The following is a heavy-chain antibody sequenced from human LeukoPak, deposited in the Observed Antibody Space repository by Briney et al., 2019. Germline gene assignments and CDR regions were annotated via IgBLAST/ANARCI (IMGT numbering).Heavy chain of an antibody. CDR3: ARDALDSSGWFYHGMDV. D-gene: IGHD6-19*01. J-gene: IGHJ6*02. CDR2: FYTGGST. Sequence: SETLSLTCSVSGGSISSYYWNWIRQSAGRGLEWIGRFYTGGSTNYNPSLKSRVTMSVDTSKNQFSLKLTSVIAADTAVYYCARDALDSSGWFYHGMDVWGQGTTVTVSS. V-gene: IGHV4-4*07. CDR1: GGSISSYY.